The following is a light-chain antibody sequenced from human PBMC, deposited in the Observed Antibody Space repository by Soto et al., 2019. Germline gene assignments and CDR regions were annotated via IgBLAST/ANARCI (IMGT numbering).Light chain of an antibody. V-gene: IGKV3-15*01. CDR2: GAS. CDR3: QQYNNWPRT. CDR1: QSVSNN. J-gene: IGKJ1*01. Sequence: EIVLTQSPGTLSLSPGERATLSCRASQSVSNNYLAWYQQKPGQAPRLLIYGASTRATGIPARFSGSGFGTEFTLTISSLQSEDFAVYYCQQYNNWPRTFGQGTKVDIK.